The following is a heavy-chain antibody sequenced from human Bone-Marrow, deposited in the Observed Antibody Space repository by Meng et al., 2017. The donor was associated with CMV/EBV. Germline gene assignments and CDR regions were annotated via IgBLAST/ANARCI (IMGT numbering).Heavy chain of an antibody. CDR3: ARGVTTYCFDY. CDR2: INHSGST. Sequence: SETLSLTCAVYGGSFSGYYWSWIRQPPGKGLEWIGEINHSGSTNYNPSLKSRVTISVDTSKNQFSLKLSSVTAADTAVYYCARGVTTYCFDYWGQGTLVTVSS. D-gene: IGHD4-17*01. J-gene: IGHJ4*02. CDR1: GGSFSGYY. V-gene: IGHV4-34*01.